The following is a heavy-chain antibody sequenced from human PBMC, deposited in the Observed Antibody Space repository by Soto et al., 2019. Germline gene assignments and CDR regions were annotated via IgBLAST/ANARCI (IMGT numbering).Heavy chain of an antibody. V-gene: IGHV3-15*01. J-gene: IGHJ4*02. CDR2: IKNKTDGGTT. D-gene: IGHD2-15*01. CDR3: TTEGETLAGPFDY. Sequence: GGSLRLSCAASGFTFSNAWMSWVRQAPGKGLEWVGRIKNKTDGGTTDYAAPVKGRFTISRDDSKNTLYLQMNSLKTEDTAVYYCTTEGETLAGPFDYWGQGTLVTVSS. CDR1: GFTFSNAW.